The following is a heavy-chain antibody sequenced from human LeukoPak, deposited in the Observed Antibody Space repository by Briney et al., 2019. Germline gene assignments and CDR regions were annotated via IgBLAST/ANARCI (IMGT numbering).Heavy chain of an antibody. D-gene: IGHD4-11*01. CDR1: GFTFSSYW. CDR3: ARDNYHSFDY. J-gene: IGHJ4*02. Sequence: PGGSLRLSCAASGFTFSSYWMQWVRQAPGKGLVWVSRINTDGSITAYADSVKGRFTISRDNAENTLYLQMNSLRAEDTAVYYCARDNYHSFDYWGQGTLVTVSS. V-gene: IGHV3-74*01. CDR2: INTDGSIT.